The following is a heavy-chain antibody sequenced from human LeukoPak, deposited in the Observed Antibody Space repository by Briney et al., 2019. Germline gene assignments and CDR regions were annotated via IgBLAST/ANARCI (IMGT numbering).Heavy chain of an antibody. D-gene: IGHD6-19*01. CDR3: AKGSEWLVLYDY. CDR2: ISGSGGST. V-gene: IGHV3-23*01. CDR1: GFTFSIYA. Sequence: GGSLRLSCAASGFTFSIYAMSWVRQAPGKGLEWVSAISGSGGSTYYADSVKGRFTISRDNSKNTLYLQMNSLRAEDTAVYYCAKGSEWLVLYDYWGQGTLVTVSS. J-gene: IGHJ4*02.